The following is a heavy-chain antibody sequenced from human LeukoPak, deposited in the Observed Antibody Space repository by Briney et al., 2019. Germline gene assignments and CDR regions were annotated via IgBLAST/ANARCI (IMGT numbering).Heavy chain of an antibody. CDR2: IYSGGST. V-gene: IGHV3-66*01. D-gene: IGHD3-22*01. CDR3: ARARDYDSSGYRPFGY. CDR1: GFTVSSNY. Sequence: QPGGSLRLSCAASGFTVSSNYMSWVRQAPGKGLEWVSVIYSGGSTYYADSVKGRFTISRDNSKNTLYLQMNSLRAEVTAVYYCARARDYDSSGYRPFGYWGQGTLVTVSS. J-gene: IGHJ4*02.